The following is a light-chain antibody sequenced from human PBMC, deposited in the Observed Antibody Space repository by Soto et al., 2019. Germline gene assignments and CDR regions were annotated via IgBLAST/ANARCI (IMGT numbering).Light chain of an antibody. CDR1: SSDVGGYNY. J-gene: IGLJ1*01. CDR2: DVS. CDR3: SSYTISSTLG. V-gene: IGLV2-14*01. Sequence: QSALTQPASVSGSPGQSITISCTGTSSDVGGYNYVSWYQQHPGKAPKLMIYDVSNRPSGVSNRLSGSKSGNTASLTISGLQAEDEADYYCSSYTISSTLGFGTGTKLTVL.